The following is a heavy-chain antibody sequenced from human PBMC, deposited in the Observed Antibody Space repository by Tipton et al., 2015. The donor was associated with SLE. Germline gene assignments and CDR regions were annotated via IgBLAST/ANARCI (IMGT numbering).Heavy chain of an antibody. V-gene: IGHV4-39*07. D-gene: IGHD3-10*01. CDR2: INHSGGT. Sequence: TLSLTCAVSGGSISSRTYYWGWIRQPPGKGLEWIGEINHSGGTNYNPSLKSRVTMSVETSKNQFSLKLTSVTAADTAVYYCARQRDRSSGLFDYWGQGSLVTVSS. J-gene: IGHJ4*02. CDR1: GGSISSRTYY. CDR3: ARQRDRSSGLFDY.